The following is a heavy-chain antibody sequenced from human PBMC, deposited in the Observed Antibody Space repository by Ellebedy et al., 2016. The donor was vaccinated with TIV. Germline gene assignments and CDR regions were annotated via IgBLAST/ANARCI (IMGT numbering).Heavy chain of an antibody. CDR2: ISYDGSNK. D-gene: IGHD3-10*01. Sequence: GESLKISCGASGFTFSDYYMSWIRQAPGKGLEWVAVISYDGSNKYYADSVKGRFTISRDNSTNTLYLQMNSLRAEDTAAYYCARAVGSGSYPPYWGQGTLVTLSS. CDR3: ARAVGSGSYPPY. J-gene: IGHJ4*02. CDR1: GFTFSDYY. V-gene: IGHV3-30*03.